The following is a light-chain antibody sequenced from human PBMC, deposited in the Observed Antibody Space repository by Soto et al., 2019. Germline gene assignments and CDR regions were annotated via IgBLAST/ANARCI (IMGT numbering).Light chain of an antibody. CDR2: RAS. CDR1: QSISSW. Sequence: DIQMTQSPSTLSASVGDRVIITCRASQSISSWLAWYQQKPGKAPNLLIYRASTLKSGIPSRFSGSGSGTEFTLIISSLRPDDFATYYCQQYDRASWTFGQGTKVEIK. J-gene: IGKJ1*01. CDR3: QQYDRASWT. V-gene: IGKV1-5*03.